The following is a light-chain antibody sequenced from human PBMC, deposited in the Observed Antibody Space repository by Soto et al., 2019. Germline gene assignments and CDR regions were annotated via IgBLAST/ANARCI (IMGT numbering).Light chain of an antibody. CDR3: QQYGISPPYT. J-gene: IGKJ2*01. CDR1: QSVSSSY. V-gene: IGKV3-20*01. CDR2: GAS. Sequence: EIVLTQSPGTLSLSPGERATLSCRASQSVSSSYLAWYQQKPGQAPRILIDGASSRATGITDRFSGSGSGTDFPLTISRLEPEDFAVYYCQQYGISPPYTFGQGTKLEIK.